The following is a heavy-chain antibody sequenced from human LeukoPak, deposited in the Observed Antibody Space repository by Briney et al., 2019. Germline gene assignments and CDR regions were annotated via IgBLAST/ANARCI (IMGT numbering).Heavy chain of an antibody. D-gene: IGHD5-18*01. CDR2: MYHRGSS. V-gene: IGHV4-39*07. J-gene: IGHJ4*02. CDR1: GGSIGNSAYY. CDR3: ARDANVDTGMPPWIDY. Sequence: SETLSLTCSVSGGSIGNSAYYWACIRQPPGKGLEWIGKMYHRGSSYYTPSLKSRATISVDTSKNQFSLHLTSVTAADTAIYYCARDANVDTGMPPWIDYWGQGTLVTVSS.